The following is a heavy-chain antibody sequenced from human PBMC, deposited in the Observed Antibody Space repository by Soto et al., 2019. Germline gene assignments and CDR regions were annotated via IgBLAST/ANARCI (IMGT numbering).Heavy chain of an antibody. CDR3: ARRRQAYYGSGSYYKREPFDY. J-gene: IGHJ4*02. Sequence: PSETLSLTCAVYGGSFSGYYWSWIRQPPGKGLEWIGEINHSGSTNYNPSLKSRVTISVDTSKNQFSLKLSSVTAADTAVYYCARRRQAYYGSGSYYKREPFDYWGQGTLVTGSS. V-gene: IGHV4-34*01. CDR2: INHSGST. CDR1: GGSFSGYY. D-gene: IGHD3-10*01.